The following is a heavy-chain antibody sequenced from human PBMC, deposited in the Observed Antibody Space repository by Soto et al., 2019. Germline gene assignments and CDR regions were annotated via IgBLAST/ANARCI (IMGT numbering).Heavy chain of an antibody. J-gene: IGHJ3*02. CDR3: TRGLVATGVNEAFAT. CDR1: GFPFTPFG. D-gene: IGHD5-12*01. Sequence: QVQLVQSGAEVKKPGASVKVSCKASGFPFTPFGFNWLRPAPGQGLEWMGWISAYNGNTNFAQWFQDRVTLTTDTSTSTASMEVRRLASDYPAVYYCTRGLVATGVNEAFATRGQGTRVTVSS. CDR2: ISAYNGNT. V-gene: IGHV1-18*01.